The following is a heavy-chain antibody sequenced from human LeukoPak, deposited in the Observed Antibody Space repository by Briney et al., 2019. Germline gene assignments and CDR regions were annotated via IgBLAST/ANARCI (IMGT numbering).Heavy chain of an antibody. CDR3: AKSYFDYGTYYSYYFDL. V-gene: IGHV4-4*09. CDR2: AYTSGST. J-gene: IGHJ4*02. Sequence: SETLSLTCTVSGGSISGGYWSWIRQPPGRGLEWIGYAYTSGSTNYNPSLKSRVTISVDTSKSQFDLELSSVTAADTAVYYCAKSYFDYGTYYSYYFDLWGQGALVTVSS. CDR1: GGSISGGY. D-gene: IGHD4/OR15-4a*01.